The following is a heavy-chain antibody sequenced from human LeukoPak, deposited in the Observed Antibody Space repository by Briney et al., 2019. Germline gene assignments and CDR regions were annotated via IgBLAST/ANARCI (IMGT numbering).Heavy chain of an antibody. D-gene: IGHD3-16*02. J-gene: IGHJ4*02. CDR3: ARNYVWGSYRANDY. CDR2: ISYDGSNK. V-gene: IGHV3-30*03. Sequence: GGSLRLSCAASGFTFSNCGMHWVRQAPGKGLEWVAVISYDGSNKYYADSVKGRFTISRDNAKNSLYLQMNSLRAEDTAVYYCARNYVWGSYRANDYWGQGTLVTVSS. CDR1: GFTFSNCG.